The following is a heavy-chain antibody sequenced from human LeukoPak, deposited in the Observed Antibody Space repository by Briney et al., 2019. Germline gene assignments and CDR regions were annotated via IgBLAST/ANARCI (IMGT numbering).Heavy chain of an antibody. J-gene: IGHJ5*02. CDR2: IIPILGIA. CDR3: AKTTVTTSGRFDP. V-gene: IGHV1-69*04. CDR1: GGTFSSYA. Sequence: SVTVSCKASGGTFSSYAISWVRQAPGQGLEWMGRIIPILGIANYAQKFQGRVTITADKSTSTAYMELSSLRSEDTAVYYCAKTTVTTSGRFDPWGQGTLVTVSS. D-gene: IGHD4-17*01.